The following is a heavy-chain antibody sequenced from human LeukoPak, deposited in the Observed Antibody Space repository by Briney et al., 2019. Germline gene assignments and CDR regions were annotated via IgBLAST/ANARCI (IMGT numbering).Heavy chain of an antibody. CDR2: ISAYNGNT. J-gene: IGHJ4*02. CDR3: ARGDFWSGYSD. Sequence: ASVKVSCKTSGVIFSSIAISWVRQAPGQGLEWMGWISAYNGNTNYAQKLQGRVTMTTDTSTSTAYMELRSLRSDDTAVYYCARGDFWSGYSDWGQGTLVTVSS. CDR1: GVIFSSIA. D-gene: IGHD3-3*01. V-gene: IGHV1-18*01.